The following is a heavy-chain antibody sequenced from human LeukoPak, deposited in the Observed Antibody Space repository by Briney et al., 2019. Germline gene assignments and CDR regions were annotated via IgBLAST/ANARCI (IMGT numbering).Heavy chain of an antibody. D-gene: IGHD6-13*01. Sequence: GGSLRLSCAASGFAFDDYGMSWVRQAPGKGLEWLSYISSTGSTIFYADSVKGRFTISRDNTKNSLYLQMNSLRAEDTAVYYCARTSMSAAGNFDYWGQGTLVTVSS. V-gene: IGHV3-11*01. J-gene: IGHJ4*02. CDR3: ARTSMSAAGNFDY. CDR1: GFAFDDYG. CDR2: ISSTGSTI.